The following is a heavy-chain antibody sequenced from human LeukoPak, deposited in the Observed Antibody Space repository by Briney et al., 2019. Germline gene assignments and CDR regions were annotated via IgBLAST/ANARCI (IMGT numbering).Heavy chain of an antibody. CDR2: ITYSGST. V-gene: IGHV4-59*01. Sequence: SETLCLTCAVSVSSTNNYYWSCIRQPPGKGLEWIGHITYSGSTNYNPSLRSRVTMSVDTSKNQFSLKLSSLTAADTAVFYCARKGSFDSWGQGTLVTVSS. J-gene: IGHJ4*02. CDR1: VSSTNNYY. CDR3: ARKGSFDS.